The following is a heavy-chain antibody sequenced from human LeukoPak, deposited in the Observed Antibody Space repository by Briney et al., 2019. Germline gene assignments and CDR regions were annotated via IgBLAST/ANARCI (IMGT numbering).Heavy chain of an antibody. Sequence: PSETLSLTCTVPGYSISSGYYWGWIRQPPGKGLEWIGSIYHSGSTYYNPSLKSRVTISVDTSKNQFSLKLSSVTAADTAVYYCARDYDGYKPRNVFDYWGQGTLVTVSS. CDR1: GYSISSGYY. D-gene: IGHD5-24*01. J-gene: IGHJ4*02. CDR2: IYHSGST. V-gene: IGHV4-38-2*02. CDR3: ARDYDGYKPRNVFDY.